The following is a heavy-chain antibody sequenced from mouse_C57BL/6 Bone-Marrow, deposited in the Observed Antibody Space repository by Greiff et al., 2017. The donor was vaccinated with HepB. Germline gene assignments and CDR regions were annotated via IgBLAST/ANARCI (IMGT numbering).Heavy chain of an antibody. CDR1: GYTFTSYW. V-gene: IGHV1-50*01. J-gene: IGHJ4*01. CDR3: ARDYYGPNWYAMDY. D-gene: IGHD1-2*01. Sequence: QVQLQQPVAELVKPGASVKLSCKASGYTFTSYWMQWVKQRPGQGLEWIGEIDPSDSYTNYNQKFKGKATLTVDTSSSTAYMQLSSLTSEDSAVYYCARDYYGPNWYAMDYWGQGTSVTVSS. CDR2: IDPSDSYT.